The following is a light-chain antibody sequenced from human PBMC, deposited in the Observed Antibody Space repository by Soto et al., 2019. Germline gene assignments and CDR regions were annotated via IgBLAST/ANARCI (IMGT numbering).Light chain of an antibody. CDR3: VSCTASNSV. Sequence: SVLTQPPSASGSPGQPVTISCTSPSSAVGGYNYVSWFPQHPGKAPTRIFYKVSTRPTRVPDRFSGAKSRNPASLTVSGPRAQNEADYICVSCTASNSVLGAGTHDTGL. J-gene: IGLJ1*01. CDR1: SSAVGGYNY. V-gene: IGLV2-8*01. CDR2: KVS.